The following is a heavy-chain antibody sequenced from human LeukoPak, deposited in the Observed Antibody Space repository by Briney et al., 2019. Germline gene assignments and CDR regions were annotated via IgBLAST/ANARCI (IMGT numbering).Heavy chain of an antibody. D-gene: IGHD3-16*01. CDR1: EFTFSDYA. CDR3: ARGASYAPFDY. CDR2: ISSSSSTI. J-gene: IGHJ4*02. Sequence: GGSLRLSCAASEFTFSDYAMSWVRQAPGKGLEWVSYISSSSSTIYYADSVKGRFTISRDNAKNSLYLQMNSLRAEDTAVYYCARGASYAPFDYWGQGTLVTVSS. V-gene: IGHV3-48*01.